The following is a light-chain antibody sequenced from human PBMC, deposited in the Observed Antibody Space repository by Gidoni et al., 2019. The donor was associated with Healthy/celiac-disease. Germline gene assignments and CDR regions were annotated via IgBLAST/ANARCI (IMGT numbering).Light chain of an antibody. Sequence: DIQITHSPSSLSASVGDRVTITCRASQSISSYLNWYQQKPGKAPKLLIYAASSLQSGVPSRFSGSGGGTDFTITRSSLQTEDFATYYCKKSYSTRALTFGGGTKVEIK. V-gene: IGKV1-39*01. CDR2: AAS. CDR3: KKSYSTRALT. CDR1: QSISSY. J-gene: IGKJ4*01.